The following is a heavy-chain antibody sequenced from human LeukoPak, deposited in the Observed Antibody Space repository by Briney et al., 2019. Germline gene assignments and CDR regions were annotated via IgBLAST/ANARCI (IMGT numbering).Heavy chain of an antibody. CDR2: ISSSGGTI. Sequence: SGGSLRLSCAASRFTFSSYAMSWVSQAPGKGLEWVSYISSSGGTIYYADSLKGRFTISRDNAKNSLYLQMNSLRAEDTAVYYCAREGDYPGSAFDIWGQGTMVTVSS. CDR3: AREGDYPGSAFDI. D-gene: IGHD4-17*01. J-gene: IGHJ3*02. CDR1: RFTFSSYA. V-gene: IGHV3-48*03.